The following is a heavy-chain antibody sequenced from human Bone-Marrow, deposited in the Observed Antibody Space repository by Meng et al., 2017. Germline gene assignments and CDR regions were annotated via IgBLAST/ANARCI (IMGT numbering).Heavy chain of an antibody. D-gene: IGHD6-13*01. J-gene: IGHJ5*02. Sequence: QVQLQESGPGLVKPSVTLSLTCSVSGGSISSSNWWSWVRQPPGKGLEWIGEIYHSGSTNYNPSLKSRVTISVDKSKNQFSLKLSSVTAADTAVYYCARVSLQATIAAAGVVWFDPWGQGTLVTVSS. V-gene: IGHV4-4*02. CDR2: IYHSGST. CDR1: GGSISSSNW. CDR3: ARVSLQATIAAAGVVWFDP.